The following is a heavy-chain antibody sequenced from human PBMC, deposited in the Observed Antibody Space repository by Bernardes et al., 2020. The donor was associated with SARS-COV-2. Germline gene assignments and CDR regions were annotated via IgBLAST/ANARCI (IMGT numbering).Heavy chain of an antibody. D-gene: IGHD3-10*01. J-gene: IGHJ4*02. CDR3: ARQSVLLWFGEPKDPPYYFDY. V-gene: IGHV4-39*01. Sequence: SETLSLTCTVSGGSISSSSYYWGWIRQPPGKGLEWIGSIYYSGSTYYNPSLKSRVTISVDTSKNQFSLKLSSVTAADTAVYYCARQSVLLWFGEPKDPPYYFDYWGQGTLVTVSS. CDR1: GGSISSSSYY. CDR2: IYYSGST.